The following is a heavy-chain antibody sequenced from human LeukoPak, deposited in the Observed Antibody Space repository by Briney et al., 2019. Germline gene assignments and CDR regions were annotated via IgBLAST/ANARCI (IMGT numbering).Heavy chain of an antibody. CDR2: ISSSSSYT. D-gene: IGHD2-15*01. Sequence: GGSLRLSCAASGFTFSDYYMSWICQAPGKGLEWVSYISSSSSYTNYADSVKGRFTISRDNAKNSLYLQMNSLRAEDTAVYYCARVGWSGDIIQYYFDYWGQGTLVTVSS. CDR3: ARVGWSGDIIQYYFDY. CDR1: GFTFSDYY. J-gene: IGHJ4*02. V-gene: IGHV3-11*06.